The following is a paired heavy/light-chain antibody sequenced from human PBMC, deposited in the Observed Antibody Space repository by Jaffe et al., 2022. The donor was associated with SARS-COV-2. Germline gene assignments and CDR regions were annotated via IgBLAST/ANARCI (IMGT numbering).Heavy chain of an antibody. CDR3: ARERAGFCRSGNCQWRFEP. J-gene: IGHJ5*02. D-gene: IGHD1-26*01. CDR2: VYDSGRT. CDR1: GASIRVFT. Sequence: QVQLQESGPGLVTPSETLSLTCTVSGASIRVFTWSWIRRTPGKGLEWMGSVYDSGRTDYNPSLKSRVSISLDTSKKQIALHLRSVTAADAAVYYCARERAGFCRSGNCQWRFEPWGQGTLVAVSS. V-gene: IGHV4-59*01.
Light chain of an antibody. V-gene: IGKV1-33*01. CDR2: DAS. CDR1: QDINSY. CDR3: QQYDSLPPT. J-gene: IGKJ3*01. Sequence: DIQMTQSPSPLSASVGDRVTITCQASQDINSYLNWYQQKPGKAPELLIYDASTLQTGVPSRFSGSGSGTDFTFTIDSLQPEDLATYYCQQYDSLPPTFGPGTKVDIK.